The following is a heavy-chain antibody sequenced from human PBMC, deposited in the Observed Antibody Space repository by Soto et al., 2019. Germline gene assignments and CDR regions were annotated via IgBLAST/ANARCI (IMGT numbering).Heavy chain of an antibody. J-gene: IGHJ6*02. D-gene: IGHD2-8*01. CDR2: INPNGGGT. CDR1: GYTFTGYY. Sequence: ASVKVSCKASGYTFTGYYMHWVRQAPGQGLEWMGWINPNGGGTSTAQKFQGWVTMTTDTSISTASMELTRLTSDDTAIYYCARGDSTDCSNGVCSFFYNHDMDVWGQGTTVTVSS. V-gene: IGHV1-2*04. CDR3: ARGDSTDCSNGVCSFFYNHDMDV.